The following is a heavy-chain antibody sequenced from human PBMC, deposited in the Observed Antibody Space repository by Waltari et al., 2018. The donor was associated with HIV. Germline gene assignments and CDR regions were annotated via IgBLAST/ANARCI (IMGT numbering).Heavy chain of an antibody. Sequence: QLQLQESGPGLVKPSETLSLTCTVSGGSISSRSYSWGWIRQPPGKRLEWIGTMSYSGNTYDNPSLKSRVTISVDTSKNQFSLKLTSVTATDTAVDSCGRPTTLGWFDPWGQGTLVTVSS. CDR3: GRPTTLGWFDP. V-gene: IGHV4-39*01. CDR2: MSYSGNT. CDR1: GGSISSRSYS. J-gene: IGHJ5*02. D-gene: IGHD1-26*01.